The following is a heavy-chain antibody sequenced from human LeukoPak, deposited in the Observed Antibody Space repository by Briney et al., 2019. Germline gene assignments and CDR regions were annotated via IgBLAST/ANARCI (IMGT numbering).Heavy chain of an antibody. Sequence: SVKVSCKASGYSFSGYFMHWVRQAPGQGLEWMGRINPNSGGTNYAQRFQGRVTMTRDTSISTAYMELSRLRSDDTAVYYCASGLRFLEYLLYYWGQGTLVTVSS. CDR2: INPNSGGT. V-gene: IGHV1-2*06. D-gene: IGHD3-3*01. J-gene: IGHJ4*02. CDR3: ASGLRFLEYLLYY. CDR1: GYSFSGYF.